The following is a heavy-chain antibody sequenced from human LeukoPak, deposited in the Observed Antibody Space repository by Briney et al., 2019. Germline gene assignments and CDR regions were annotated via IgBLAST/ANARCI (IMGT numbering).Heavy chain of an antibody. CDR1: GGSISSGGYS. CDR3: ARGSYSSGWRYYYYGMDV. Sequence: PSQTLSLTCAVSGGSISSGGYSWSWIRQPPGKGLEWIGYIYHSGSTYYNPSLKSRVTISVDRSKNQFSLKLSSVTAADTAVYYCARGSYSSGWRYYYYGMDVWGQGTTVTVSS. J-gene: IGHJ6*02. CDR2: IYHSGST. D-gene: IGHD6-19*01. V-gene: IGHV4-30-2*01.